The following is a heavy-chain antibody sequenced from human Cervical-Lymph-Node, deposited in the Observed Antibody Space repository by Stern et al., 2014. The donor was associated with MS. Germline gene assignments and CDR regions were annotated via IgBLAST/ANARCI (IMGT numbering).Heavy chain of an antibody. J-gene: IGHJ4*02. CDR1: GYRFTNYW. V-gene: IGHV5-51*01. Sequence: VQLVQSGAEVKKPGESLKISCKGSGYRFTNYWIGWVRQVPGKGLEWMGIIYPADYDTRYSPSFEGQVTISVDKSISTAYLQWSSLKASDTAMYYCARAEGPVDYFDYWGQGTLVTVSS. D-gene: IGHD1-14*01. CDR3: ARAEGPVDYFDY. CDR2: IYPADYDT.